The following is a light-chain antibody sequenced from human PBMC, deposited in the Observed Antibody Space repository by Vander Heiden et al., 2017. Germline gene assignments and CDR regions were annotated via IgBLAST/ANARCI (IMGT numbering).Light chain of an antibody. V-gene: IGKV1-6*01. CDR1: QGIRND. Sequence: AIQMTQSPSSLSASVGDRVTITCRASQGIRNDLGWYQQKPGKAPKLLIYAASSLQSGVPSRFSCSGSGTDFTLTISSLQPEDFATYYCLQDYDVFGQGTKVEIK. J-gene: IGKJ1*01. CDR2: AAS. CDR3: LQDYDV.